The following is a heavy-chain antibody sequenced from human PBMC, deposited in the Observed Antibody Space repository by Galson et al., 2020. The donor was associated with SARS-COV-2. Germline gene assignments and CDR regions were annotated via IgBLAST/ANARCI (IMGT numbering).Heavy chain of an antibody. CDR2: IRSKAYGGTT. Sequence: GGSLRLSCTASGFTFGDYAMSWFRQAPGKGLEWVGFIRSKAYGGTTEYAASVKGRFTISRDDSKSIAYLQMNSLKTEDTAVYYCTRLDYYDSSGFWGQGTLVTVSS. CDR1: GFTFGDYA. CDR3: TRLDYYDSSGF. J-gene: IGHJ4*02. D-gene: IGHD3-22*01. V-gene: IGHV3-49*03.